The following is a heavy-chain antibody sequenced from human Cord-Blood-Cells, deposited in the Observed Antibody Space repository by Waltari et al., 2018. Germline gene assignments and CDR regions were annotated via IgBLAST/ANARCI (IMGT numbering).Heavy chain of an antibody. CDR2: IIPIFGTA. V-gene: IGHV1-69*01. J-gene: IGHJ6*03. D-gene: IGHD5-12*01. CDR1: GGTFSSYA. CDR3: ARAFPHGYDYYYYYMDV. Sequence: QVQLVQSGAEVKKPGSSVKVSCKASGGTFSSYAISWVRQAPGQGLQWMGGIIPIFGTASYAQKFQGRVTITADESTSTAYMELSSLRSEDTAVYYCARAFPHGYDYYYYYMDVWGKGTTVTVSS.